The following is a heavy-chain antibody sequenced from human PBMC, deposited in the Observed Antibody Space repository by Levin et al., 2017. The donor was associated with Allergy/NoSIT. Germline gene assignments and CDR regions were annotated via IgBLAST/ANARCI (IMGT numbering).Heavy chain of an antibody. CDR3: AKEGGRAEAGTGGFGYYYYGMDV. D-gene: IGHD6-13*01. Sequence: GGSLRLSCAASGFTFSSYAMRWVRQAPGKGLEWVSAISGSGDNTYYADSVKGRFTISRDNSKNTLSLQMNSLRAEDTAVYYCAKEGGRAEAGTGGFGYYYYGMDVWGQGTTVTVSS. J-gene: IGHJ6*02. CDR1: GFTFSSYA. V-gene: IGHV3-23*01. CDR2: ISGSGDNT.